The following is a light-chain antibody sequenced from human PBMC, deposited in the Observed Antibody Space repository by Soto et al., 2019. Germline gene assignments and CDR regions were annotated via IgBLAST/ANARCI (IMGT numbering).Light chain of an antibody. Sequence: QTVVTQPASVSGSPGQSITISCTGTSSDVGSYNLVSWYQQHPGKAPKVMIYEGSKRPSGVSNRFSGSKSGNTASLTISGLQAEDEADYYCCSYAGSSTVVFGGGTKVTVL. J-gene: IGLJ2*01. CDR2: EGS. CDR1: SSDVGSYNL. CDR3: CSYAGSSTVV. V-gene: IGLV2-23*01.